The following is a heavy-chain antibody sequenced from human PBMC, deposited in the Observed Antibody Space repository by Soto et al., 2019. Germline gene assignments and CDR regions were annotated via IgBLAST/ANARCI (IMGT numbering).Heavy chain of an antibody. Sequence: SETLSLTCTASGGSISSYYWSWIRQPPGKGLEWIGYIYYSGSTNYNPSLKSRVTISVDTSKNQFSLKLSSVTAADTAVYYCAGVRRIVVRGYYYYYGTDVRGQATLVTVSS. CDR2: IYYSGST. J-gene: IGHJ6*02. CDR1: GGSISSYY. V-gene: IGHV4-59*01. D-gene: IGHD3-22*01. CDR3: AGVRRIVVRGYYYYYGTDV.